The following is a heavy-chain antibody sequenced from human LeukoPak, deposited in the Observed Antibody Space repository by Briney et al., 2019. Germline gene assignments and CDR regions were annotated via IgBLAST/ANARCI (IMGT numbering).Heavy chain of an antibody. CDR3: TTSSVYYYYYMDV. V-gene: IGHV3-15*01. J-gene: IGHJ6*03. CDR2: IKSKTDGGTT. Sequence: GGSLRLSCAASGFTFSNAWMSWVRQAPGKGLEWVGRIKSKTDGGTTDYAAPVKGRFTISRDDSKNTLYLQMNSLKTEDTAVYYCTTSSVYYYYYMDVWGKGTTVTVSS. CDR1: GFTFSNAW.